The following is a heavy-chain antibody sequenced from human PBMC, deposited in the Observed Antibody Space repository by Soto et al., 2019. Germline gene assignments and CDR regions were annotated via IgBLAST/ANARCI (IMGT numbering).Heavy chain of an antibody. CDR1: GFTFDDYA. CDR2: ISWITGTI. J-gene: IGHJ3*02. CDR3: ATSHYYSSGNFDAVKI. V-gene: IGHV3-9*01. Sequence: EVQLVESGGGLVQPGRSLRLSCAASGFTFDDYAMHWVRQAPGKGLEWVSGISWITGTIDYTDSVQGRFTISRDSAKNSLYLHINSLRPEDTAVYYCATSHYYSSGNFDAVKIWGEGTMVTVSS. D-gene: IGHD3-22*01.